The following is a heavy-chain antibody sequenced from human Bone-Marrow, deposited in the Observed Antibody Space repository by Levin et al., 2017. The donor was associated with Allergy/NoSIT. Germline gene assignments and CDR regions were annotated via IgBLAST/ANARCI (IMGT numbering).Heavy chain of an antibody. D-gene: IGHD2-8*01. CDR3: ARDGVRSFCTHGISYEFDF. CDR2: ISSDGNYK. Sequence: PGGSLRLSCSASGFTFSRFAMHWVRQAPGKGLEWVAVISSDGNYKFFADSVNGRFTISRDNSKNTLYLQMNSLRAEDTAVYYCARDGVRSFCTHGISYEFDFWGQGTLVTVSS. J-gene: IGHJ4*02. V-gene: IGHV3-30*04. CDR1: GFTFSRFA.